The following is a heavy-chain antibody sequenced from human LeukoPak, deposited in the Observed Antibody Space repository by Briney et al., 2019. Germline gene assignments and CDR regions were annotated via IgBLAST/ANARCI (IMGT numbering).Heavy chain of an antibody. CDR2: IRSDGTNK. J-gene: IGHJ4*02. D-gene: IGHD3-10*01. Sequence: GGSLRLSCVASGFSFKDYDMFWVRQAPGEGLEWVASIRSDGTNKYYADSVKGPFTISRDNSQNTLFLQMNSLKSEDTAMYYCAKDFHPVYGSGILDYWGQGTLVTVSS. CDR1: GFSFKDYD. CDR3: AKDFHPVYGSGILDY. V-gene: IGHV3-30*02.